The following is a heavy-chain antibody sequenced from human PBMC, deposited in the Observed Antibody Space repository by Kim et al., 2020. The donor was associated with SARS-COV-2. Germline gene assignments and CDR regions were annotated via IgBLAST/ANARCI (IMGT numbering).Heavy chain of an antibody. J-gene: IGHJ4*02. V-gene: IGHV3-74*01. CDR2: IDSDGSSI. D-gene: IGHD1-1*01. CDR1: GFTISNYW. Sequence: GGSLRLSCAASGFTISNYWMHWVRQAPGKGLVWVSRIDSDGSSISYADSVKGRFTISRDNAKNTLYLQMNSLRAEDTAVYYCARVWNYFDYWGQGTLVTVSS. CDR3: ARVWNYFDY.